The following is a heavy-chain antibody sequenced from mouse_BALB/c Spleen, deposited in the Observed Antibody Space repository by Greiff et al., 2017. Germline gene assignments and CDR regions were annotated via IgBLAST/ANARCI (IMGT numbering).Heavy chain of an antibody. V-gene: IGHV1S81*02. J-gene: IGHJ2*01. CDR2: INPSNGRT. Sequence: QVQLQQPGAELLKPGASVKLSCKASGYTFTSYWMHWVKQRPGQGLEWIGEINPSNGRTNYNEKFKSKATLTVDKSSSTAYMQLSSLTSEDSAVYYCAREGGYGYDGDYWGQGTTLTVSS. D-gene: IGHD2-2*01. CDR1: GYTFTSYW. CDR3: AREGGYGYDGDY.